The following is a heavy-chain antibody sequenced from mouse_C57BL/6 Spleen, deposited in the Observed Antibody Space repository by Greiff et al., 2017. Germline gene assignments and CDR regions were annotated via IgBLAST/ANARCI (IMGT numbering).Heavy chain of an antibody. J-gene: IGHJ1*03. CDR3: AKRGSTHWYFDV. CDR1: GYAFSSSW. V-gene: IGHV1-82*01. Sequence: QVQLQQSGPELVKPGASVKISCKASGYAFSSSWMNWVQQRPGTGLEWIGRIYPGDGDTNYTGKFKGQATLTADKSSSTAYMQLSSLTSEDSAVYFGAKRGSTHWYFDVWGTGTTVTVSS. D-gene: IGHD1-1*01. CDR2: IYPGDGDT.